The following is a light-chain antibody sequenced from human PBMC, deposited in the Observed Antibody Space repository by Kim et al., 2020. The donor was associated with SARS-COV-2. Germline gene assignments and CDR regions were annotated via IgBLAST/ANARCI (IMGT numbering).Light chain of an antibody. Sequence: QSVLTQPASVSGSHGQSITISCTGTSSDVGSYNLVSWYQQHPGKAPKLMIYEVSKRPSGVSNRFSGSKSGNTASLTISGLQAEDEADYYCCSYAGSSTVVFGGGTKVTVL. CDR1: SSDVGSYNL. V-gene: IGLV2-23*02. CDR2: EVS. CDR3: CSYAGSSTVV. J-gene: IGLJ2*01.